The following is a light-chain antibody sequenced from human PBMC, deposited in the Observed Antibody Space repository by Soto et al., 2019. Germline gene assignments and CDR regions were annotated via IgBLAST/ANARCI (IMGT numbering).Light chain of an antibody. J-gene: IGKJ5*01. V-gene: IGKV2-28*01. CDR2: LGS. Sequence: EIVMTQSPLSLSVTPGESASISCRSSPSLLHSNGNSYFDWYLQKPGQSPQLLIYLGSNRASGVPDRFSGSGSGTDFTLKISRVEAEDVRVYYCMQALQTPLTFGQGTRLEIK. CDR1: PSLLHSNGNSY. CDR3: MQALQTPLT.